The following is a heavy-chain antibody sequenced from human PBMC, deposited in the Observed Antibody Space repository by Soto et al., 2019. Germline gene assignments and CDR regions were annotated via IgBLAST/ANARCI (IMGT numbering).Heavy chain of an antibody. CDR1: GYSFTDYH. Sequence: RASVKVSCKASGYSFTDYHIHWVRQAPEKGLGGLGRINPKSGGTSTAQKFQGWVTMTTDTSISTASMELTRLTSDDTAIYYCARGDSTDCSNGVCSFFYNHDMDVWGQGTTVTVSS. D-gene: IGHD2-8*01. J-gene: IGHJ6*02. V-gene: IGHV1-2*04. CDR2: INPKSGGT. CDR3: ARGDSTDCSNGVCSFFYNHDMDV.